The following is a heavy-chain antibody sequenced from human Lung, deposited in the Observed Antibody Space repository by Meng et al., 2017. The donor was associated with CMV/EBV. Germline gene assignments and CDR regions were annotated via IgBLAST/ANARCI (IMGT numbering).Heavy chain of an antibody. Sequence: GSLRLXXSVSGVSVSNDDYHWSWIRQSPGKGLEWIGQLYSTGTDTFNPSLMSRVTISKDTSKNRFSLTLTSVTAADTAVYFCVAYLVGIGGRGYWGQGXMVTVSS. J-gene: IGHJ4*02. CDR3: VAYLVGIGGRGY. D-gene: IGHD1-26*01. V-gene: IGHV4-61*08. CDR1: GVSVSNDDYH. CDR2: LYSTGTD.